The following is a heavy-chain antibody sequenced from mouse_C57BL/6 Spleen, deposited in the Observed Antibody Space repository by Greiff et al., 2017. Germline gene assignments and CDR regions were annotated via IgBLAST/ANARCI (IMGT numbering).Heavy chain of an antibody. J-gene: IGHJ4*01. Sequence: EVKLQESGPGLVKPSQSLSLTCSVTGYSITSGYYWNWIRQFPGNKLEWMGYISYDGSNNYNPSLKNRISITRDTSKNQFFLKLNSVTTEDTATYYCARGGSNYDAMDYWGQGTSVTVSS. CDR3: ARGGSNYDAMDY. CDR2: ISYDGSN. D-gene: IGHD2-5*01. CDR1: GYSITSGYY. V-gene: IGHV3-6*01.